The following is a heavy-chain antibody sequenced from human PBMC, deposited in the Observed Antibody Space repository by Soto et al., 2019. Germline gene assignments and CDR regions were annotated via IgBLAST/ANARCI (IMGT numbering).Heavy chain of an antibody. J-gene: IGHJ4*02. D-gene: IGHD4-17*01. V-gene: IGHV3-66*01. CDR2: IYSDGGT. CDR1: GFTVSNNY. Sequence: EVQLVQSGGGLVQPGGSQRLSCAASGFTVSNNYLSWVRQAPGKGLQWVSLIYSDGGTDYAESVKGRFTISRDNSKNTLYLQMNSLKAEDTAIYYCATRMTTAPYWGQGTLVTVSS. CDR3: ATRMTTAPY.